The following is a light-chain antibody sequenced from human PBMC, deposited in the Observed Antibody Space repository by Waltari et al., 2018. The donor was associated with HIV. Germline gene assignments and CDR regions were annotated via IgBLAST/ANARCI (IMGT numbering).Light chain of an antibody. CDR2: SNY. Sequence: PGQRVTISCSGSSSNIGSNTVNWYQQLPGTAPKLLIYSNYHRPSGVPDRFSGSKSGTSASLAISGLQSEDEADYYCATWDDSLNGRVFGGGTKLTVL. J-gene: IGLJ3*02. V-gene: IGLV1-44*01. CDR3: ATWDDSLNGRV. CDR1: SSNIGSNT.